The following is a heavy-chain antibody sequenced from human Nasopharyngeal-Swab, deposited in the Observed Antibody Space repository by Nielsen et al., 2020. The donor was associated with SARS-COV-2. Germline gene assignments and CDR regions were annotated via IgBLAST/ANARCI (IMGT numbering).Heavy chain of an antibody. D-gene: IGHD3-3*01. Sequence: GSLRLSCTVSGGSISSYYWSWIRQPPGKGLEWIGYIYYSGSTYYNPSLKSQVTISVDTSKNQFSLKLSSVTAADTAVYYCARAPHTIFGVVTTFDYWGQGTLVTVSS. CDR2: IYYSGST. CDR1: GGSISSYY. J-gene: IGHJ4*02. CDR3: ARAPHTIFGVVTTFDY. V-gene: IGHV4-59*12.